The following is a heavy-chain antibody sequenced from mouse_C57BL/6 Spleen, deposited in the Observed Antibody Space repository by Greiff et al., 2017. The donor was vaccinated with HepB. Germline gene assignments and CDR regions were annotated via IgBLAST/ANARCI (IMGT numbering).Heavy chain of an antibody. Sequence: VQLQQSGAELVRPGASVKLSCTASGFNIKDDYMHWVKQRPEQGLEWIGWIDPENGDTEYASKFQGKATITADTSSNTAYLQLSSLTSEDTAVYYCTYGSSRAWFAYWGQGTLVTVSA. J-gene: IGHJ3*01. CDR2: IDPENGDT. D-gene: IGHD1-1*01. V-gene: IGHV14-4*01. CDR3: TYGSSRAWFAY. CDR1: GFNIKDDY.